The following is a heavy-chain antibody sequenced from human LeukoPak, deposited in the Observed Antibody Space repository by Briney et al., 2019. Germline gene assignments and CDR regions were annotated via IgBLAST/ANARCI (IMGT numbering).Heavy chain of an antibody. CDR3: ARDGIAVAGTLGY. CDR1: GFTFSSYG. Sequence: GRSLRLSCAASGFTFSSYGMHWVRQAPGKGLEWVAVIWYDGSNEYYADSVKGRFTISRDNSKNTLYLQMNSLRAEDTAVYYCARDGIAVAGTLGYWGQGTLVTVSS. D-gene: IGHD6-19*01. CDR2: IWYDGSNE. J-gene: IGHJ4*02. V-gene: IGHV3-33*01.